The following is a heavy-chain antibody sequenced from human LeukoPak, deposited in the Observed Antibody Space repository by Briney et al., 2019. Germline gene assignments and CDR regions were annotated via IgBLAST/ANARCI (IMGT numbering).Heavy chain of an antibody. D-gene: IGHD2-15*01. CDR3: ARPVGGCTGAGCYSEWDY. CDR2: VYPRDSDS. Sequence: GESLKISCKGSGYNFTNYWIGWVRQMPGKGLEWMGIVYPRDSDSRYSQSFQGQVTISADKSISTAYLQWSSLKASDTAMYYCARPVGGCTGAGCYSEWDYWGQGTLVTVSS. V-gene: IGHV5-51*01. CDR1: GYNFTNYW. J-gene: IGHJ4*02.